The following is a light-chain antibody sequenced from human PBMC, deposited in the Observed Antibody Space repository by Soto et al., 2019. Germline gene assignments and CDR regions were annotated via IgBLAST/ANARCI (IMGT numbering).Light chain of an antibody. CDR2: LNSDGSH. V-gene: IGLV4-69*01. CDR3: QTWGTGTVV. J-gene: IGLJ2*01. CDR1: SGHSSYA. Sequence: QPVLTQSPSASASLGASVKLTCTLSSGHSSYAIAWHQQQPEKGPRYLMKLNSDGSHSKGDGIPDRFSGSSSGAERYLTISSLQSEADADYYCQTWGTGTVVFGGGTKLTVL.